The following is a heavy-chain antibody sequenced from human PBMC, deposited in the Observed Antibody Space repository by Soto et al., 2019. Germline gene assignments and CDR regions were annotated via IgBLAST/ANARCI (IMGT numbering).Heavy chain of an antibody. CDR2: ISSSSSYI. D-gene: IGHD3-10*01. V-gene: IGHV3-21*01. CDR1: GFTFSTYW. J-gene: IGHJ4*02. Sequence: GGSLRLSCAASGFTFSTYWMSWVRQAPGKGPEWVSFISSSSSYIYYADSVKGRFTISRDNAKNSLYLQMNSLRAEDTAVYYCARDRGSEIDYWGQGTLVTVS. CDR3: ARDRGSEIDY.